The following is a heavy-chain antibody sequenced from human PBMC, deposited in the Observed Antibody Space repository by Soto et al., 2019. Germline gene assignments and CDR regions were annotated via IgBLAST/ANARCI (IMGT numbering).Heavy chain of an antibody. J-gene: IGHJ4*01. V-gene: IGHV3-7*01. CDR2: VKPDGSEK. D-gene: IGHD2-2*02. CDR3: ARVAYTYGWIYDY. CDR1: GFTFSSHW. Sequence: GGSLRLSCAASGFTFSSHWMSWVRQAPGKGLEWVVNVKPDGSEKYYMDSVRGRFTVSRDNAKNSVYLQMNSLRAEDTAVYFCARVAYTYGWIYDYWGQGSLVTVSS.